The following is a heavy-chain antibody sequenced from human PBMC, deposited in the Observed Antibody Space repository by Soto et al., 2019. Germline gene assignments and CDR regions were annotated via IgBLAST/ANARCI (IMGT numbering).Heavy chain of an antibody. V-gene: IGHV5-51*01. Sequence: EALKIPFKGPCYSFTSYRIGRVPQMPGKGLEGLGIIYAGDSDTRDSPSFPRQVTISADKSISTAYLQWSRLKVSDTAMYYCARAPSYYDSSVYYYVAWFDPWGQGTMVTVSS. J-gene: IGHJ5*02. CDR1: CYSFTSYR. CDR3: ARAPSYYDSSVYYYVAWFDP. D-gene: IGHD3-22*01. CDR2: IYAGDSDT.